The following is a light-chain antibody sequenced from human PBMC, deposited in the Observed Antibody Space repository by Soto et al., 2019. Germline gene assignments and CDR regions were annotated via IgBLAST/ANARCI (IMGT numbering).Light chain of an antibody. Sequence: EIMLTQSPATLSLSPGETATLSCTTSQGLNRNLAWYQQKLGQAPRVLIYGASTRAAGIPARFSGSGSGTEFILTISSLQSEDFAVYYCHEYNTWPWTFGQGTKVEIK. J-gene: IGKJ1*01. CDR1: QGLNRN. CDR3: HEYNTWPWT. V-gene: IGKV3-15*01. CDR2: GAS.